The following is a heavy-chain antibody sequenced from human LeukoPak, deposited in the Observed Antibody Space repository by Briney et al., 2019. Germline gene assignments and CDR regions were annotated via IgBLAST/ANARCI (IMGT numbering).Heavy chain of an antibody. CDR3: ARGEYYDILTSYYYYNMDV. CDR2: ISTYNGKT. J-gene: IGHJ6*04. V-gene: IGHV1-18*01. CDR1: GYTFTSYG. Sequence: ASVKVSCKASGYTFTSYGISWVRQAPGRGLEWMGWISTYNGKTNYAQKVQGRVTMTTDTSTSTAYMELRSLRSDDTAVYYCARGEYYDILTSYYYYNMDVWGKGTTVIVSS. D-gene: IGHD3-9*01.